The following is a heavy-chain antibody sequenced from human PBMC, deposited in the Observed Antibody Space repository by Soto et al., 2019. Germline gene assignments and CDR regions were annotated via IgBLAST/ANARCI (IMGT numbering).Heavy chain of an antibody. CDR3: AHSVVAGLGYYFDY. D-gene: IGHD6-19*01. CDR1: GFSLSSTRVA. CDR2: IYWDDDK. Sequence: QITLKESGPTLVKPTQTLTLTCTFSGFSLSSTRVAVGWIRQPPGKALEWLALIYWDDDKRYSPFLKSRLTIPKDTSKNQVVLTMTNMDPVDTATYYCAHSVVAGLGYYFDYWGQGTLVTFSS. V-gene: IGHV2-5*02. J-gene: IGHJ4*02.